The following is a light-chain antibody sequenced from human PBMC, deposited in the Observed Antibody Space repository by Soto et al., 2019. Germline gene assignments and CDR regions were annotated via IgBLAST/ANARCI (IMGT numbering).Light chain of an antibody. J-gene: IGLJ2*01. CDR1: SSNIGGYL. V-gene: IGLV1-51*01. CDR3: GTWDISLSIVV. Sequence: QSVLTQPPSVSAAPGQKVTISCSGSSSNIGGYLVSWYQQFPGTAPKLLIYDSIQRPSGIPDRFSGSKSGTSATLAITGLQTGDEADYYCGTWDISLSIVVFGGGTKVTVL. CDR2: DSI.